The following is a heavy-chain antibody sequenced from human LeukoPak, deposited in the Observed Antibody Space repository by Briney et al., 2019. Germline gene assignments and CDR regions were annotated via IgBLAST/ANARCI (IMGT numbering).Heavy chain of an antibody. Sequence: GGSPRLSCAASGYTFSSYAMSWVRQAPGKGLEWVSAISGSGGSTYYADSVKGRFTISRDNSKNTLYLQMNSLRAEDTAVYYCAKDLLRAYDFWSGYSSWGQGTLVTVSS. V-gene: IGHV3-23*01. J-gene: IGHJ5*02. CDR3: AKDLLRAYDFWSGYSS. D-gene: IGHD3-3*01. CDR1: GYTFSSYA. CDR2: ISGSGGST.